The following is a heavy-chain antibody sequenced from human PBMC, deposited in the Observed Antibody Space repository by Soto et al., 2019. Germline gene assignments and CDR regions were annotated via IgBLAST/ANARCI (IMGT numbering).Heavy chain of an antibody. CDR1: GGSISSSSFY. CDR2: VYYSGST. J-gene: IGHJ5*02. CDR3: AIRHYYGTLNWFDP. D-gene: IGHD3-10*01. V-gene: IGHV4-39*01. Sequence: QLQLQESGPGLVKPSETLSLTCTVSGGSISSSSFYWGWIRQPPGKGLEWIGTVYYSGSTYYNPSLKSRLTISVDTSKNQFSLKLSSVTAADTAVYYCAIRHYYGTLNWFDPWGQGTLVTVSS.